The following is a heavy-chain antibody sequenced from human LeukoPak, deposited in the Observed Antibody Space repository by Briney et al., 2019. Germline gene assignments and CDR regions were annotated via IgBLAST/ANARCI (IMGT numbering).Heavy chain of an antibody. CDR1: GFTFSSYW. Sequence: PGGSLRLSCAASGFTFSSYWMSWVRQPPGKGLEWIGSVYYSGSTYYNPSLKSRLTISVDTSKNQFSLKLSSVTAADTAVYYCARLWAGELVFDYWGQGTLVTVSS. V-gene: IGHV4-39*01. J-gene: IGHJ4*02. D-gene: IGHD3-16*01. CDR2: VYYSGST. CDR3: ARLWAGELVFDY.